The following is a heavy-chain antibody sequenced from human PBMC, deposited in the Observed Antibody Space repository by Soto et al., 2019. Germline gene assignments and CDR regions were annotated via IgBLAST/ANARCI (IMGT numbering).Heavy chain of an antibody. CDR3: AKEQKVDDYIWGSYRSSFDY. Sequence: PGGPLRLSCAASGFTFSSYGMHWVRQAPGKGLEWVAVISYDGSNKYYADSVKGRFTISRDNSKNTLYLQMNSLRAEDTAVYYCAKEQKVDDYIWGSYRSSFDYWGQGTLVTVSS. J-gene: IGHJ4*02. CDR1: GFTFSSYG. V-gene: IGHV3-30*18. CDR2: ISYDGSNK. D-gene: IGHD3-16*02.